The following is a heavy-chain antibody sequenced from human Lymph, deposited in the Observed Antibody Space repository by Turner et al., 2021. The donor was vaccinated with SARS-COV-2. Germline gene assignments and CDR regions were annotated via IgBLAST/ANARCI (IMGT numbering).Heavy chain of an antibody. V-gene: IGHV3-9*01. CDR1: GFHFDDYA. Sequence: EVQLVESGGGLVQPGRSLRLSCAASGFHFDDYAMLWVRQAPGKGREWVSGISWNSGSIGYADSVKGRFTISRDNAKNSLYLQMNSLRAEDTALYYCAKDLGTGYYYYGMDVWSQGTTVTVSS. CDR3: AKDLGTGYYYYGMDV. D-gene: IGHD3-16*01. J-gene: IGHJ6*02. CDR2: ISWNSGSI.